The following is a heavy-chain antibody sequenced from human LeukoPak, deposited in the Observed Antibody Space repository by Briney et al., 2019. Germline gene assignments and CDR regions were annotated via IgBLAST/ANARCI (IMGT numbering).Heavy chain of an antibody. CDR1: GFTFSSYA. D-gene: IGHD6-13*01. J-gene: IGHJ4*02. CDR3: ARDGQAAAGEYFGY. Sequence: GGSLRLSCAASGFTFSSYAMHWVRQAPGKGLEWVAVISYDGSNKYYADSVKGRFTISRDNSKNTLYLQMNSLRAEDTAVYYCARDGQAAAGEYFGYWGQGTLVTVSS. CDR2: ISYDGSNK. V-gene: IGHV3-30*04.